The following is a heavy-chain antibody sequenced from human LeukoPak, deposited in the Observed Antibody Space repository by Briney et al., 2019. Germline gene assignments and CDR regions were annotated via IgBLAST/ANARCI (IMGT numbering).Heavy chain of an antibody. CDR1: GYTFTSYG. Sequence: GASVKVSCKASGYTFTSYGISWVRQAPGQGLEWMGWISAYNGNTNYAQKHQGRVTMTTDTSTSTAYMELRSLRSDDTAVYYCARGVRIVRGVIMGPFDYWGQGTLVTVSS. V-gene: IGHV1-18*01. CDR2: ISAYNGNT. D-gene: IGHD3-10*01. CDR3: ARGVRIVRGVIMGPFDY. J-gene: IGHJ4*02.